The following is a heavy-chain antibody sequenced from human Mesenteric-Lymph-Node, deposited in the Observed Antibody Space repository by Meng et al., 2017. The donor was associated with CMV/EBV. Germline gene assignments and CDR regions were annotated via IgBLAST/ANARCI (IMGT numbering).Heavy chain of an antibody. Sequence: TLSLTCIVSGGSINSYYWAWIRRPPGKGLEWIGYIYYSGSTKYNPSLKSRVTMSVDTSNNQFSLKLTSVTAADTAVYYCARGMDIFDYWGQGTLVTVSS. CDR2: IYYSGST. V-gene: IGHV4-59*01. D-gene: IGHD3/OR15-3a*01. CDR3: ARGMDIFDY. J-gene: IGHJ4*02. CDR1: GGSINSYY.